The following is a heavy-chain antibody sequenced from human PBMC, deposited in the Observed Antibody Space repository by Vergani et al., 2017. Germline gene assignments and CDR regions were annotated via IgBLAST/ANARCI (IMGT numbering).Heavy chain of an antibody. V-gene: IGHV3-53*04. J-gene: IGHJ2*01. CDR2: IYSGGST. CDR1: GFTVSSNY. Sequence: EVQLVESGGGLVQPGGSLRLSCAASGFTVSSNYMSWVRQAPGKGLEWVSVIYSGGSTYYADSVKGRFTISRHNSKNTLYLQMNSLIAEDTAVYYCARGALVVPGHWYFDLWGRGTLVTVSS. D-gene: IGHD2-2*01. CDR3: ARGALVVPGHWYFDL.